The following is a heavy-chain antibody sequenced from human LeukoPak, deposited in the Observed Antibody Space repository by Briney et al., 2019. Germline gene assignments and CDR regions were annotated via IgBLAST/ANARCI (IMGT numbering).Heavy chain of an antibody. CDR3: ARGVEQ. CDR1: GFTFSSYA. V-gene: IGHV4-34*01. D-gene: IGHD1/OR15-1a*01. Sequence: GSLRLSCAASGFTFSSYAMSWVRQAPGKGLEWIGEINHSGGTNYNPSLKSRVTISVDTSKDQFSLKLSSVTAADTAVYYCARGVEQWGQGTLVTVSS. CDR2: INHSGGT. J-gene: IGHJ4*02.